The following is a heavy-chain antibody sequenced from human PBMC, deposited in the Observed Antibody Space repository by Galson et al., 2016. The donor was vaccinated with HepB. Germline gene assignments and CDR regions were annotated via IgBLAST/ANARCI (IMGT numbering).Heavy chain of an antibody. Sequence: SLRLSCAGSGFTFGSNWMTWVRQAPGKGLEWVANIKQSGSEKYYVDSVKGRFTISRDNAKNSLYLQMNSLRAEDTAVYYCAMGNSGWPDYWGQGPLVTVSS. D-gene: IGHD6-19*01. CDR1: GFTFGSNW. CDR3: AMGNSGWPDY. CDR2: IKQSGSEK. J-gene: IGHJ4*02. V-gene: IGHV3-7*01.